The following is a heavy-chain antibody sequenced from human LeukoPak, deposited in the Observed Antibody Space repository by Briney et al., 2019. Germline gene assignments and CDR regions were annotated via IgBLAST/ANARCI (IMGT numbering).Heavy chain of an antibody. CDR3: ARLLDNDGSGHPDTFDM. Sequence: SETLSLTCTVSGGSISSHYWSWIRQTPGKGLEWIGFIYYSGTTNYNPSFRGRVTMSVDTSKNQFSLKLTSVTAADTAVYYCARLLDNDGSGHPDTFDMWGQGTMVTVSS. J-gene: IGHJ3*02. D-gene: IGHD2-15*01. V-gene: IGHV4-59*11. CDR2: IYYSGTT. CDR1: GGSISSHY.